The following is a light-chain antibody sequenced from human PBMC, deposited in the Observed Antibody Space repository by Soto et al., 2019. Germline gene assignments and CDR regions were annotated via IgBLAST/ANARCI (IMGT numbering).Light chain of an antibody. CDR3: SSYAGSNTDVV. Sequence: QSALTQPPSASGSPGQSVTMSCTGTRSDVGGYGYVSWYQQHPGKAPKLIIYEVTKRASGVPERFSGSKSGNTASLTVSGLQAEDEADYYCSSYAGSNTDVVFGGGTQLTVL. J-gene: IGLJ2*01. CDR1: RSDVGGYGY. CDR2: EVT. V-gene: IGLV2-8*01.